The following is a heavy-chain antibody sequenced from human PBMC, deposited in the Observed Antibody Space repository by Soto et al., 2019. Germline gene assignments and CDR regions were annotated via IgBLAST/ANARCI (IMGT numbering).Heavy chain of an antibody. D-gene: IGHD2-15*01. J-gene: IGHJ4*02. Sequence: EVQLVESGEGLVQPGGSLRLSCAASGFTFSSYNIHWIRQAPGKGLEFVSAISRSGDRTYYADSVKGRFTITRDNSKNTVWLQMGSLRAEDISVYYCARARCSSGQCYYFGYWCRGALVCVSS. CDR1: GFTFSSYN. V-gene: IGHV3-64*02. CDR2: ISRSGDRT. CDR3: ARARCSSGQCYYFGY.